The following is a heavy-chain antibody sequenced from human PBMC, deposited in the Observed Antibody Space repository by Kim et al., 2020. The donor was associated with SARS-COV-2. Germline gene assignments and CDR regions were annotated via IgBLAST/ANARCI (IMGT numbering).Heavy chain of an antibody. CDR3: AKDRITIFGVVTPSDY. J-gene: IGHJ4*01. CDR2: ISYDGSNK. Sequence: GGSLRLSCAASGFTFSSYGMHWVRQAPGKGLEWVAVISYDGSNKYYADSVKGRFTISRDNSKNTLYLQMNSLRAEDTAVYYCAKDRITIFGVVTPSDYWG. D-gene: IGHD3-3*01. V-gene: IGHV3-30*18. CDR1: GFTFSSYG.